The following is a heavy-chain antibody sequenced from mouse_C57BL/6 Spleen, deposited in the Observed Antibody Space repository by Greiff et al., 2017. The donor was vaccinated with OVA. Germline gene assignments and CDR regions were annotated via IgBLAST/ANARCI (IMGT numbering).Heavy chain of an antibody. CDR3: ARGNYDCDGRPDC. J-gene: IGHJ2*01. CDR2: IYPGSGNT. D-gene: IGHD2-4*01. CDR1: GYSFTSYY. V-gene: IGHV1-66*01. Sequence: QVQLQQSGPELVKPGASVKISCKASGYSFTSYYIHWVKQRPGQGLEWIGWIYPGSGNTKYNEKFKGKATLTADTSSSTAYMQLSSLTSEDSAVYYCARGNYDCDGRPDCWGQGTTLAVSS.